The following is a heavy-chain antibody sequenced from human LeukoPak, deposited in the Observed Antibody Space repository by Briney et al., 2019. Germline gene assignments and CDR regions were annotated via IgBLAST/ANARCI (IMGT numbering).Heavy chain of an antibody. CDR3: ASLKRGYTFGTGYFDC. Sequence: GESLKISCKGSGYSFTNYWLGWVRQMPGKGLEWMGIIFPGDSDTIYSPSFQGKVTISGDKSNTTPFLQWSSLKASDTAMYYCASLKRGYTFGTGYFDCWGQGTLVTVYS. CDR1: GYSFTNYW. D-gene: IGHD5-12*01. V-gene: IGHV5-51*01. CDR2: IFPGDSDT. J-gene: IGHJ4*02.